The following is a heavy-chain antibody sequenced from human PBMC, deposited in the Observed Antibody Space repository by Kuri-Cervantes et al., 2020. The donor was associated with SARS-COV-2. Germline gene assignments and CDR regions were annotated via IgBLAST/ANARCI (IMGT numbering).Heavy chain of an antibody. V-gene: IGHV3-23*01. D-gene: IGHD5-18*01. CDR2: ISGSGGST. Sequence: GGSLRLSCAASGFTFSSYAMSWVRQAPGKGREWVSAISGSGGSTYYADSVKGRFTISRDNAKNSLYLQMNSLRAEDTAVYYCARGYSYGYAVLDAFDIWGQGTMVTDSS. J-gene: IGHJ3*02. CDR1: GFTFSSYA. CDR3: ARGYSYGYAVLDAFDI.